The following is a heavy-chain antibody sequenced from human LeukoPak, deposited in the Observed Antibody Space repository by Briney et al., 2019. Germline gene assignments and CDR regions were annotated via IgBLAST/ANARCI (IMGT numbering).Heavy chain of an antibody. D-gene: IGHD3-10*01. CDR2: IYYSGST. V-gene: IGHV4-39*01. CDR1: GGSISSGGYL. J-gene: IGHJ4*02. Sequence: SETLSLTCTVFGGSISSGGYLWGWIRQPPGKGLEFIGNIYYSGSTYYNPSLKSRVSISVDTSKNQFSLKLSSVTAADTAVYYCLRSHGACWGQGTLVTVSS. CDR3: LRSHGAC.